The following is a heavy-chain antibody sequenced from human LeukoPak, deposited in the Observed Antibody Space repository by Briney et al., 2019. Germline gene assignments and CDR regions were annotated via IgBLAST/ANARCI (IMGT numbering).Heavy chain of an antibody. Sequence: KPSETLSLTCAVYGESFSGYYWSWIRQPPGKGLEWIGDIIHSGSTNYNPSLKSRVTMSVDTSKNQFSLKLSSVTAADTAVYYCARDGLGSRPLDYWGQGTLVTVSS. D-gene: IGHD2-15*01. J-gene: IGHJ4*02. V-gene: IGHV4-34*12. CDR1: GESFSGYY. CDR3: ARDGLGSRPLDY. CDR2: IIHSGST.